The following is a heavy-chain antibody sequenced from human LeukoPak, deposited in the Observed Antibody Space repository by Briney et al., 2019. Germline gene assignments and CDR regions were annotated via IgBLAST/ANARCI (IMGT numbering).Heavy chain of an antibody. D-gene: IGHD6-19*01. CDR3: ARDRSTGSYFFFDY. J-gene: IGHJ4*02. CDR1: GFTFDTFG. V-gene: IGHV3-33*07. Sequence: GGSLRLSCLASGFTFDTFGMYGARQAPGKGLEWVAVIWHDGSNKYYTDSVKGRFTISRDNSKNTLYLQMNSLRAEDTAVYYCARDRSTGSYFFFDYWGQGVLVTVSS. CDR2: IWHDGSNK.